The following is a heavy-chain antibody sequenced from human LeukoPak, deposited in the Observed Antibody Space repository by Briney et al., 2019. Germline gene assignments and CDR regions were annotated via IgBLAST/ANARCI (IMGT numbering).Heavy chain of an antibody. D-gene: IGHD6-19*01. CDR3: ARTNSGIAVAIDY. CDR2: ISSSSSYI. V-gene: IGHV3-21*01. CDR1: GFTFSSYS. J-gene: IGHJ4*02. Sequence: GGSLRLSCAASGFTFSSYSMNWVRQAPGKGLEWVSSISSSSSYIYYADSVKGRFTISRDNAKNSLYLQMSSLRAEDTAVYYCARTNSGIAVAIDYWGQGTLVTVSS.